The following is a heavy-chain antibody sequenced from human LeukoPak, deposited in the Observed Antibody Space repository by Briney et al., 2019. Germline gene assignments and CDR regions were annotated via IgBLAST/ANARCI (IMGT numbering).Heavy chain of an antibody. CDR2: IYYSGST. J-gene: IGHJ3*02. Sequence: PSETLSLTCTVSGGSISSSSYYWGWIRQPPGKGLEWIGSIYYSGSTYYNPSLKSRVTISVDTSKNQFSLKLSSVTAADTAVYYCARRWLDAFDIWGQGTVVTVSS. D-gene: IGHD3-22*01. CDR1: GGSISSSSYY. CDR3: ARRWLDAFDI. V-gene: IGHV4-39*07.